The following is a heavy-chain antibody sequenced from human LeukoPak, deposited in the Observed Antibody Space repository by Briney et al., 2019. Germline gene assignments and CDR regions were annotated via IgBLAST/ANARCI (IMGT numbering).Heavy chain of an antibody. J-gene: IGHJ4*02. Sequence: SETLSLTCTVSAGSISSGGYYWSWIRQHPGKGLEWIGYIYYSGSTYYNPSLKSRVTISVDTSKNQFSLKLSSVTAADTAVYYCARVMYYYDSSGYYFFFDYWGQGTLVTASS. CDR2: IYYSGST. V-gene: IGHV4-31*03. CDR3: ARVMYYYDSSGYYFFFDY. D-gene: IGHD3-22*01. CDR1: AGSISSGGYY.